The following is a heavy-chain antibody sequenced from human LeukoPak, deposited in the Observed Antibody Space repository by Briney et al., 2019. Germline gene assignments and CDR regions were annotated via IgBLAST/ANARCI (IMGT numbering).Heavy chain of an antibody. V-gene: IGHV1-24*01. D-gene: IGHD2-8*01. CDR1: GYRVSESS. CDR2: FDPDDRKT. Sequence: ASVKVSCKVSGYRVSESSMHWVRQAPGKGLEWMGGFDPDDRKTIYAQKFQGRFTMTEDTSTDTAYMELSSLRSEDTAVYFCATIDSGVDDYFYYYMDVWGKGTPVTVSS. J-gene: IGHJ6*03. CDR3: ATIDSGVDDYFYYYMDV.